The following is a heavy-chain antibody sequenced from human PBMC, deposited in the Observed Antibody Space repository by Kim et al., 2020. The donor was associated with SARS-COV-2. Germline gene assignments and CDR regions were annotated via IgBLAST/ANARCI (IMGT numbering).Heavy chain of an antibody. CDR3: ASLGSSSWQHIDY. CDR1: GGSISSGGYS. D-gene: IGHD6-13*01. V-gene: IGHV4-30-2*01. Sequence: SETLSLTCAVSGGSISSGGYSWSWIRQPPGKGLEWIGYIYHSGSTYYNPSLKSRVTISVDRSKNQFSLKLSSVTAADTAVYYCASLGSSSWQHIDYWGQGTLVTVSS. J-gene: IGHJ4*02. CDR2: IYHSGST.